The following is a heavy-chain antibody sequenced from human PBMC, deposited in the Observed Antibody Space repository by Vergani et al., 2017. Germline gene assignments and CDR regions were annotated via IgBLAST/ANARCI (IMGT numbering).Heavy chain of an antibody. J-gene: IGHJ4*02. CDR1: GFTLSSHA. Sequence: VELLESGGGLAQPGGSLRLSCAGSGFTLSSHAMHWVRQAPGKGLEWVAFIWYDGSKEYYADSVTGRFTISRDNSKNTLFLQLKTLRAEDTGVYYCAKDYNIMGALHYWGQGTLVAVSS. CDR2: IWYDGSKE. D-gene: IGHD5-12*01. V-gene: IGHV3-33*03. CDR3: AKDYNIMGALHY.